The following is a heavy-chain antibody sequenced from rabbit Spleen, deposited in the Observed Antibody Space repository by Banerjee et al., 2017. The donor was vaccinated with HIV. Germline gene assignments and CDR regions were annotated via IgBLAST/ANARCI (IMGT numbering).Heavy chain of an antibody. CDR3: ARDTSSSFSSYGMDL. Sequence: QEQLEESGGGLVKPEGSLTLPGKASGFSFSDKDVRGWVRQAPGKGLEWIACINIVTGKAVYATWAKGRFIMSRASSTTVTLQVTRLTAADTATYFCARDTSSSFSSYGMDLWGPGTLVTVS. V-gene: IGHV1S45*01. CDR1: GFSFSDKDV. D-gene: IGHD1-1*01. J-gene: IGHJ6*01. CDR2: INIVTGKA.